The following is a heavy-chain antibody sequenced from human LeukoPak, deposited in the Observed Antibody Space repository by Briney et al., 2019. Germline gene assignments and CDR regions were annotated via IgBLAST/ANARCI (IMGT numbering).Heavy chain of an antibody. CDR3: AKDVSLYGDYVFDY. J-gene: IGHJ4*02. CDR2: ISWNSGSI. D-gene: IGHD4-17*01. V-gene: IGHV3-9*01. CDR1: GYTFSSYW. Sequence: GGSLRLSCAASGYTFSSYWMHWVRQGPGKGLEWVSGISWNSGSIGYADSVKGRFTISRDNAKNSLYLQMNSLRAEDTALYYCAKDVSLYGDYVFDYWGQGTLVTVSS.